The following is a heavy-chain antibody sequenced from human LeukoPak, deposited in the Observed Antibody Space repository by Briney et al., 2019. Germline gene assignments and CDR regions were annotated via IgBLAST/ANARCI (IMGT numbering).Heavy chain of an antibody. J-gene: IGHJ4*02. D-gene: IGHD5-24*01. CDR2: ISSSGSTI. CDR1: GFTFSSYE. V-gene: IGHV3-48*03. CDR3: ARGPRLLDGYILPFDY. Sequence: GGSLRLYCAASGFTFSSYEMNWLRQAPGKGLEWVSYISSSGSTIYYADSVKGRFTISRDNAKNSLYLQMNSLRAEDTAVYYCARGPRLLDGYILPFDYWGQGTLVTVSS.